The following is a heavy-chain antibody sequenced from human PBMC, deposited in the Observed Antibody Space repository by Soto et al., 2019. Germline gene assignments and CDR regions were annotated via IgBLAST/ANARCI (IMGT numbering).Heavy chain of an antibody. Sequence: QVQLVQSGAEVKKPRSSVKVSCKASGGTFSSYAISWVRQAPGQGLEWMGGIIPIFGTANYARKFQGRVTITADESTSTAYIELSSLRSENTAVYYCARDLQRGYDFWRGYYTLYYYGMDVWGQGNTVTVSS. CDR3: ARDLQRGYDFWRGYYTLYYYGMDV. V-gene: IGHV1-69*01. CDR1: GGTFSSYA. CDR2: IIPIFGTA. J-gene: IGHJ6*02. D-gene: IGHD3-3*01.